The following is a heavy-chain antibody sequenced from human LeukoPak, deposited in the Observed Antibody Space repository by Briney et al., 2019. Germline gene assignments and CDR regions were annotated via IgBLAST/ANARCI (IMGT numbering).Heavy chain of an antibody. CDR1: GGSVSSGHW. V-gene: IGHV4-4*02. D-gene: IGHD3-22*01. CDR3: ARLRYYDSSGYYSGFDY. CDR2: IYHSGST. Sequence: SGTLSLTCAVSGGSVSSGHWWSWVRQPPGKGLEWIGEIYHSGSTNYNPSLKSRVTISIDKSKNQFSLKLSSVTAADTAVYFCARLRYYDSSGYYSGFDYWGQGNLVTVSS. J-gene: IGHJ4*02.